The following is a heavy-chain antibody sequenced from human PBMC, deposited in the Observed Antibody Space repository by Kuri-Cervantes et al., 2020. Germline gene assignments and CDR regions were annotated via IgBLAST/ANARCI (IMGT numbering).Heavy chain of an antibody. Sequence: GSLRLSCAASGFTFSSYWMHWVRQAPGKGLVWVSRINSDGSSTSYADSVKGRFTISRDNSKNTLYLQMNSLRAEDTAVYYCARVADYYGSGSQHYYYYYGMDVWGQGTTVTVSS. J-gene: IGHJ6*02. CDR2: INSDGSST. D-gene: IGHD3-10*01. CDR1: GFTFSSYW. V-gene: IGHV3-74*01. CDR3: ARVADYYGSGSQHYYYYYGMDV.